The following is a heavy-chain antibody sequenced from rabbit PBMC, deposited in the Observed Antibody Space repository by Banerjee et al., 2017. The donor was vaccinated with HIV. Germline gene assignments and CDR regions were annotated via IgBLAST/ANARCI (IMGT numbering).Heavy chain of an antibody. D-gene: IGHD4-1*01. CDR3: ARDLAGVIGWNFSL. J-gene: IGHJ4*01. V-gene: IGHV1S47*01. CDR1: GFSFSNKYV. Sequence: QEQLKETGGGLVQPGASLTLTCKASGFSFSNKYVMCWVRQAPGKGLEWIGCIYTGDGSTYYASWVNGRFTLSRENNQNTVTLQLNSLTAADTATYFCARDLAGVIGWNFSLWGPGTLVTVS. CDR2: IYTGDGST.